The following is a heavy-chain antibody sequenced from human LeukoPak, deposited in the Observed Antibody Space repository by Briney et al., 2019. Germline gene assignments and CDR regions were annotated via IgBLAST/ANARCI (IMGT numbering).Heavy chain of an antibody. D-gene: IGHD3-10*01. J-gene: IGHJ4*02. CDR3: ARARLVGSGSYWAFDY. Sequence: GGSLRLSCAASGFTFSSYWMSWVRQAPGKGLEWVANIKQDGSEEYYVDSVKGRFTISRDNAKNSLYLQMNSLRAEDTAVYYCARARLVGSGSYWAFDYWGQGTLVTVSS. V-gene: IGHV3-7*03. CDR2: IKQDGSEE. CDR1: GFTFSSYW.